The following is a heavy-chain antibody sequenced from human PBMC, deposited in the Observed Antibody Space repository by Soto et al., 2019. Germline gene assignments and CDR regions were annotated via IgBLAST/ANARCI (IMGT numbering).Heavy chain of an antibody. CDR1: GFTFSSYS. V-gene: IGHV3-48*02. J-gene: IGHJ6*02. Sequence: GGSLRLSCAASGFTFSSYSMNWVRQAPGKGLEWVSYISSSSSTIYYADSVKGRFTISRDNAKNSLYLQMNSLRDEDTAVYYCAREREIRCRGFYYYYGMDVWGQGTTVTVSS. CDR3: AREREIRCRGFYYYYGMDV. CDR2: ISSSSSTI.